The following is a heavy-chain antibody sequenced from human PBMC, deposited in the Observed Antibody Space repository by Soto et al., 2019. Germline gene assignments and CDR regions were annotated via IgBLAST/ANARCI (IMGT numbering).Heavy chain of an antibody. J-gene: IGHJ6*02. D-gene: IGHD3-10*01. V-gene: IGHV3-23*01. CDR2: ISGSGGNT. Sequence: EVQLLESGGNLVQPGGSLRLSCAASGFTFRSFGMSWVRQAPGKGLEWVSGISGSGGNTYYADSVKGRFTISRDNSKNTLYLQVNRLRAEDTAIYYCARDPMVRGLGHRYGMDVWGQGTTVTVSS. CDR1: GFTFRSFG. CDR3: ARDPMVRGLGHRYGMDV.